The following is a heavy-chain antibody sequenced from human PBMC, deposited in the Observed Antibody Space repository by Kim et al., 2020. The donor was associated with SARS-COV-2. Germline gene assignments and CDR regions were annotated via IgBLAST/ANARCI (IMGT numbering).Heavy chain of an antibody. CDR3: ARFDDSDGYYQYYFDY. CDR1: GFTFTNYA. CDR2: ISGSGRTT. J-gene: IGHJ4*02. Sequence: GGSLRLSCVASGFTFTNYALSWVRQAPGRGLEWVSAISGSGRTTYSADSVRGRFTISRDSSKNTIYLQMNSLRAEDTAKYYCARFDDSDGYYQYYFDYWGQGTLVTVSS. V-gene: IGHV3-23*01. D-gene: IGHD3-22*01.